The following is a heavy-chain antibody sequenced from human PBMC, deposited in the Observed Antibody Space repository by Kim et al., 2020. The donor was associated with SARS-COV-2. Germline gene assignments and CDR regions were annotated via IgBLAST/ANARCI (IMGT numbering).Heavy chain of an antibody. J-gene: IGHJ4*02. D-gene: IGHD2-2*01. V-gene: IGHV3-23*01. CDR3: GTAAQIVAPERNY. Sequence: YYAYSVKGRFTISRDNSKYTLYLQMDSPSAEDTAVYYCGTAAQIVAPERNYWGQGTLVTVSS.